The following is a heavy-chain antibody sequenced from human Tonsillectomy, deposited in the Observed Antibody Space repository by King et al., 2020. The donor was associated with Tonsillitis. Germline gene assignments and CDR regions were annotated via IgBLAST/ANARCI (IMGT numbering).Heavy chain of an antibody. Sequence: VQLVESGGGLVQPGGSLRLSCAASGFTFSSYEMNWVRQAPGKGLAWVSYISSSGSTIYYADSGTGRFTISRDNAKNHLYLQMNSLRAEDTAVYYCARDILTGYYNGHFDYWGQGTLVTVSS. J-gene: IGHJ4*02. CDR3: ARDILTGYYNGHFDY. V-gene: IGHV3-48*03. CDR2: ISSSGSTI. CDR1: GFTFSSYE. D-gene: IGHD3-9*01.